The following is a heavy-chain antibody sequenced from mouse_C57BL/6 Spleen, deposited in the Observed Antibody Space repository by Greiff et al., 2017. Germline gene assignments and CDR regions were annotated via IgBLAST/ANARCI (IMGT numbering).Heavy chain of an antibody. CDR2: IYWDDDK. V-gene: IGHV8-12*01. CDR3: DRDYYGSSFYAMDY. J-gene: IGHJ4*01. D-gene: IGHD1-1*01. Sequence: QVTLKVSGPGILQSSQTLSLTCSFSGFSLSTSGMGVSWIRQPSGKGLEWLAPIYWDDDKRYTPSLQSRLTISTDTSSTQVFLKFTTMDTADTATSYCDRDYYGSSFYAMDYWGQGTSVTVSS. CDR1: GFSLSTSGMG.